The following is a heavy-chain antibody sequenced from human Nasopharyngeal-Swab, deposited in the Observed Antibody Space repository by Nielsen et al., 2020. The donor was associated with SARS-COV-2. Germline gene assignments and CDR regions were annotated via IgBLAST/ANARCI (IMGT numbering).Heavy chain of an antibody. D-gene: IGHD3-10*01. CDR3: ARGYYGSGSYPFDY. V-gene: IGHV4-34*01. CDR2: INHSGST. J-gene: IGHJ4*02. Sequence: SGTLSLTCAVYGGSFSGYYWSWIRQPPGKGLEWIGEINHSGSTNYNPSLKSRVTISVDTSKNQFSLKLSSVTAADTAVYYCARGYYGSGSYPFDYWGQGTLVTVSS. CDR1: GGSFSGYY.